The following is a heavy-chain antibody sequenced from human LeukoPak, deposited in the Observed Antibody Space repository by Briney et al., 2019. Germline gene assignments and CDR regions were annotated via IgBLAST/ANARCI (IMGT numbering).Heavy chain of an antibody. J-gene: IGHJ5*01. CDR3: ARVVGSTSWFDS. CDR2: TYYSGNT. D-gene: IGHD2-2*01. V-gene: IGHV4-31*03. CDR1: GDFIIGAPYY. Sequence: SQTLSLTCTVSGDFIIGAPYYWSWVHQHPGKGLEWIAYTYYSGNTYYNPSLKSRVNLSVDTSNNQFSLNLTSVTAADTAVYYCARVVGSTSWFDSWGQGTRVTVSS.